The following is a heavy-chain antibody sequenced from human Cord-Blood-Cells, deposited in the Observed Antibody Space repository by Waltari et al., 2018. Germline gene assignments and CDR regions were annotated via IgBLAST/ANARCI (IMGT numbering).Heavy chain of an antibody. V-gene: IGHV3-53*02. J-gene: IGHJ6*02. CDR2: IYSGGST. CDR3: ASCHSSSYYYYGMDV. CDR1: GFTVSSNY. D-gene: IGHD6-6*01. Sequence: EVQLVETGGGLIQPGGSLRLSCAASGFTVSSNYMSWVRQAPGKGLEWVSVIYSGGSTYYADSVKGRFTISRDNSKNTLYLQMNSLRAEDTAVYYCASCHSSSYYYYGMDVWGQGTTVTVSS.